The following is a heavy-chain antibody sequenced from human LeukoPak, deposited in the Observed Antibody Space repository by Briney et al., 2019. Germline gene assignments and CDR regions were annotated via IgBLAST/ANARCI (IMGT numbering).Heavy chain of an antibody. V-gene: IGHV3-30-3*01. CDR2: ISYDGSKK. Sequence: AGGSLRLSCAASGFTFSSYAMPWVRQAPGKGLEWVAVISYDGSKKYYADSVKGRFTISRDNSKNTLYLQMNSLRAEDTAVYYCARAGSSGYYLCVDYWGQGTLVTVSS. CDR1: GFTFSSYA. J-gene: IGHJ4*02. CDR3: ARAGSSGYYLCVDY. D-gene: IGHD3-22*01.